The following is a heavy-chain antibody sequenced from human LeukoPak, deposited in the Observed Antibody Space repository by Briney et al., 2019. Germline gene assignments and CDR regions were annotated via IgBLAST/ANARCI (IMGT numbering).Heavy chain of an antibody. Sequence: ASVKVSCKASGYTFTSYGISWVRQAPGQGLEWMGWISAYSGNTNYAQKLQGRVTMTTDTSTSTAYMELRSLRSDDTAVYYCARDLAASYYDILTGYYTERYDYWGQGTLVTVSS. J-gene: IGHJ4*02. CDR2: ISAYSGNT. D-gene: IGHD3-9*01. CDR1: GYTFTSYG. CDR3: ARDLAASYYDILTGYYTERYDY. V-gene: IGHV1-18*01.